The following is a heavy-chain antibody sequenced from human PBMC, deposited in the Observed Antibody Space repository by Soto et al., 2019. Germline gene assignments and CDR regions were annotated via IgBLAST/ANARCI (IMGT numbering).Heavy chain of an antibody. D-gene: IGHD3-10*01. CDR1: GFTFGSRA. J-gene: IGHJ4*02. CDR3: ARGSKDSCPGSRILDF. V-gene: IGHV3-23*01. CDR2: ITDTGGDT. Sequence: ALSLRLSCVASGFTFGSRAMSCVLQAPGEGLEWVSTITDTGGDTKYADSVRGLFTISRDNSKNTLYLQMSSLRAEDSAVYYCARGSKDSCPGSRILDFWRRGTLVTVSS.